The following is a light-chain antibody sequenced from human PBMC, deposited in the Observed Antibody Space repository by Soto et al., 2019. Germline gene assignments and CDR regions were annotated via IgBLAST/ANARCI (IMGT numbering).Light chain of an antibody. J-gene: IGKJ1*01. CDR3: QQYGSR. CDR2: GAS. Sequence: EIVLTQSPGTLSLSPVERATLSCRASQSVSSSYLAWYQQKPGQAPRLLIYGASSRATGIPDRFSGSGSGTDFTLTISRLEPEDFAVYYCQQYGSRFGQGTKVDI. CDR1: QSVSSSY. V-gene: IGKV3-20*01.